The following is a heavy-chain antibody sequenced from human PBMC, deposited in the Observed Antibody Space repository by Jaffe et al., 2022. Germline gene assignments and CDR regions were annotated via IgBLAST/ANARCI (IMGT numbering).Heavy chain of an antibody. Sequence: QVQLQESGPGLVKPSGTLSLTCAVSGGSISSSNWWSWIRQPPGKGLEWIGEIYHSGSTNYNPSLKSRVTISVDKSKNQFSLKLSSVTAADTAVYYCARLPRGIAAAGPKGVDAFDIWGQGTMVTVSS. CDR3: ARLPRGIAAAGPKGVDAFDI. D-gene: IGHD6-13*01. CDR2: IYHSGST. V-gene: IGHV4-4*02. CDR1: GGSISSSNW. J-gene: IGHJ3*02.